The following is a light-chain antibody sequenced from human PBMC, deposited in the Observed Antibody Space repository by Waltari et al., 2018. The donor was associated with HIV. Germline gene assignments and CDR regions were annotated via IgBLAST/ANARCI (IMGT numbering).Light chain of an antibody. J-gene: IGLJ3*02. Sequence: QSVLTQPPSASGTPGQRVTISCSGSSSNIGSNTVNWYQQLPGTAPKLLIYNNIQRPSGVPYRFSGSKSGTSASLAISGLQSEDEADYYCAAWDDSLNGRVFGGGTKLTVL. CDR3: AAWDDSLNGRV. V-gene: IGLV1-44*01. CDR1: SSNIGSNT. CDR2: NNI.